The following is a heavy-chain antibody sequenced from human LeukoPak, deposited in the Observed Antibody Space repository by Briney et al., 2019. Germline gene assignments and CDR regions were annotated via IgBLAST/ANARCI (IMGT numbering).Heavy chain of an antibody. V-gene: IGHV5-10-1*01. CDR1: GFSFTSYW. CDR2: IDPSDSST. Sequence: ESLKISCKGSGFSFTSYWISWVRQKPGKGLEWMGRIDPSDSSTNYSPSLQGHVTISADKSIITASLQWSSLKASDTAMYYCARQRGVGALDMWGQGTLVTVSS. J-gene: IGHJ3*02. CDR3: ARQRGVGALDM.